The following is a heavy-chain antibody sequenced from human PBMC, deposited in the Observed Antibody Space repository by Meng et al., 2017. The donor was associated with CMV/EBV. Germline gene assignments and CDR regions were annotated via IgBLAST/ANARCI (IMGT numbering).Heavy chain of an antibody. J-gene: IGHJ6*02. CDR3: ARGGGVDCSSTSCSYYYYYGMDV. CDR1: GGSISSSSYY. V-gene: IGHV4-39*01. Sequence: GSLRLSCTVSGGSISSSSYYWDWIRQPPGKGLEWIGSIYYSGSTYYNPSLKSRVTISVDTSKNQFSLKLSSVTAADTAVYYCARGGGVDCSSTSCSYYYYYGMDVWGQGTTVTVSS. CDR2: IYYSGST. D-gene: IGHD2-2*01.